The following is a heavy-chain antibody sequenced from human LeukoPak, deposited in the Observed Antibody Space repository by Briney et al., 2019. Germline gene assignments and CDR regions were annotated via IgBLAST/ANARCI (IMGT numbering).Heavy chain of an antibody. CDR3: AKSAHLFPDWFDP. CDR1: GFTFSSYA. Sequence: PGGSLRLSCAASGFTFSSYAMHWVRQAPGKGLEWVAVISYDGSNKYYADSVKGRFTISRDNSKNTLYLQMNSLRAEDTAVYYCAKSAHLFPDWFDPWGQGTLVTVSS. CDR2: ISYDGSNK. V-gene: IGHV3-30-3*02. J-gene: IGHJ5*02.